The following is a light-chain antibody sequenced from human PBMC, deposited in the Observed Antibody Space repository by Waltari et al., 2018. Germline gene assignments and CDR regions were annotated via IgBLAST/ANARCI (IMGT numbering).Light chain of an antibody. V-gene: IGLV3-1*01. Sequence: SYDLTQPPSVAVSPRQTATIPCYGDELGNKYVCGYQQKPGQSPLMVIYQDNNRPSGVPARFSGSNSGNTATLTISETQPMDEADYYCQTWDNTVHVVFGGGSMLTVL. J-gene: IGLJ2*01. CDR1: ELGNKY. CDR3: QTWDNTVHVV. CDR2: QDN.